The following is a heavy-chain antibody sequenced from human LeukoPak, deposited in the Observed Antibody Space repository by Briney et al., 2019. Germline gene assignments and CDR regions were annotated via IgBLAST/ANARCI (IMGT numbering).Heavy chain of an antibody. CDR3: TRKSLTTHAFDI. CDR1: GGSISSGSYY. CDR2: IYSSGDT. V-gene: IGHV4-61*01. Sequence: SQTLSLTCTVSGGSISSGSYYWSWIRQPPGKGLEWIAYIYSSGDTNYNPSLKSRVTISIDTSENHFSLKLTSVTATDTAVYYCTRKSLTTHAFDIWGQGTVVTVSS. J-gene: IGHJ3*02. D-gene: IGHD4-11*01.